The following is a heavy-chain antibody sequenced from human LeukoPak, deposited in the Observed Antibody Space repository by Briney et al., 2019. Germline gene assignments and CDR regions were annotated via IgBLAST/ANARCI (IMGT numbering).Heavy chain of an antibody. Sequence: PGGSLRLSCAASGFTFSSYSMTWVRQAPGKGLEWVSSISSSSSYIYYADSVKGRFTISRDNAKNSLYLQMNSLRAEDTAVYYCAKPPDYVWGKYIDYWGQGTLVTVSS. CDR1: GFTFSSYS. J-gene: IGHJ4*02. CDR3: AKPPDYVWGKYIDY. D-gene: IGHD3-16*01. V-gene: IGHV3-21*04. CDR2: ISSSSSYI.